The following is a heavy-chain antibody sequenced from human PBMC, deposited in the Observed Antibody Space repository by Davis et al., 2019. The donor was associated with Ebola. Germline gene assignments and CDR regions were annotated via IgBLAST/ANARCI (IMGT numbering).Heavy chain of an antibody. V-gene: IGHV3-48*02. Sequence: GESLKISCAASGFTFSSYSMNWVRQAPGKGLEWVSYISSSSSTIYYADSVKGRFTISRDNAKNSLYLQMNSLRDEDTAVYYCARDSYYYDSSGYGRKPFDYWGQGTLVTVSS. CDR2: ISSSSSTI. J-gene: IGHJ4*02. CDR1: GFTFSSYS. D-gene: IGHD3-22*01. CDR3: ARDSYYYDSSGYGRKPFDY.